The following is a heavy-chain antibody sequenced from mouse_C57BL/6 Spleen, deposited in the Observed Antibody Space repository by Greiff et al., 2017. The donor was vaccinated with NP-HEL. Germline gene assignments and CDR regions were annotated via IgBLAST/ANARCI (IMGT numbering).Heavy chain of an antibody. CDR1: GFSFNTYA. CDR3: VRSYYGGPGAMDY. CDR2: IRSKSNNYAT. V-gene: IGHV10-1*01. Sequence: EVKLVESGGGLVQPKGSLKLSCAASGFSFNTYAMNWVRQAPGKGLEWVARIRSKSNNYATYYADSVKDRFTISRDDSESMLYLQMNNLKTEDTAMYYCVRSYYGGPGAMDYWGQGTSVTVSS. D-gene: IGHD1-1*01. J-gene: IGHJ4*01.